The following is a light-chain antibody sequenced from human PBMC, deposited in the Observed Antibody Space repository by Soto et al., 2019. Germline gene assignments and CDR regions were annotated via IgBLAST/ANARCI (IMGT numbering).Light chain of an antibody. CDR1: RSVSSSY. CDR2: GAS. CDR3: QQYGSSPLT. V-gene: IGKV3-20*01. Sequence: IVLTQSPGTLSLSPGERATLCCRASRSVSSSYLAWYQQKPGQAPRLLIYGASSRATGIPDRFSGSGSGADFTLTISRLEPEDFAVYYCQQYGSSPLTFGGGTKVEIK. J-gene: IGKJ4*01.